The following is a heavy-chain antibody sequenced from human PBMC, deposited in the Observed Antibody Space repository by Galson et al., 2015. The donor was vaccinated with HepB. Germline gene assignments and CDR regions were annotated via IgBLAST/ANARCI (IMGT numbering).Heavy chain of an antibody. Sequence: SLRLSCAASGFTFSSYAMHWVRQAPGKGLEWVAVISYDGSNKYYADSVKGRFTISRDNSKNTLYLQMNSLRAEDTAVYYCARDISTSTYQLLWSGGYYFDYWGQGTLVTVSS. V-gene: IGHV3-30-3*01. CDR2: ISYDGSNK. D-gene: IGHD2-2*01. J-gene: IGHJ4*02. CDR1: GFTFSSYA. CDR3: ARDISTSTYQLLWSGGYYFDY.